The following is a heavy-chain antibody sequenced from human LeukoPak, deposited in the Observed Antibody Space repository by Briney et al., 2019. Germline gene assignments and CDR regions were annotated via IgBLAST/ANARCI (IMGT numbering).Heavy chain of an antibody. CDR1: GFTLSSFG. J-gene: IGHJ4*02. V-gene: IGHV3-33*01. Sequence: GGSLRLSCAASGFTLSSFGMHWVRQAPGKGLEWVAVIWYDGSNKYNSDSVKGRFTISRDNSKNTLYLQMNSLRAEDTAVYYCARELPPVVTYYFDYWGQGTLVTVSS. D-gene: IGHD3-22*01. CDR2: IWYDGSNK. CDR3: ARELPPVVTYYFDY.